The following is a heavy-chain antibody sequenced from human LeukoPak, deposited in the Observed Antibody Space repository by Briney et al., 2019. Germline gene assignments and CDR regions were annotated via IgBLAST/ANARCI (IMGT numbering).Heavy chain of an antibody. J-gene: IGHJ4*02. CDR3: AKVDPIYIAAAEEASFDY. CDR2: IKSKTDGGTT. D-gene: IGHD6-13*01. Sequence: GGSLRLSCAASGFTFSNAWMSWVRQAPGKGLEWVGRIKSKTDGGTTDYAAPVKGRFTISRDDSKNTLYLQMNSLRAEDTAVYYCAKVDPIYIAAAEEASFDYWGQGTLVTVSS. V-gene: IGHV3-15*01. CDR1: GFTFSNAW.